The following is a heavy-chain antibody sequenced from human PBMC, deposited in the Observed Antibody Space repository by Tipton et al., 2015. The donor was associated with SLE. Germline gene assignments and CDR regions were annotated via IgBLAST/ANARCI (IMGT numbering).Heavy chain of an antibody. CDR3: AKGLGTFGSSWYYFDY. CDR1: GFTFSSYA. CDR2: ISGSGGST. V-gene: IGHV3-23*01. D-gene: IGHD6-13*01. J-gene: IGHJ4*02. Sequence: SLRLSCAASGFTFSSYAMSWVRQAPGKGLEWVSAISGSGGSTYYADSVKGRFTISRDNSKNTLYLQMNSLRAEDTAVYYCAKGLGTFGSSWYYFDYWGQGTLVTVSS.